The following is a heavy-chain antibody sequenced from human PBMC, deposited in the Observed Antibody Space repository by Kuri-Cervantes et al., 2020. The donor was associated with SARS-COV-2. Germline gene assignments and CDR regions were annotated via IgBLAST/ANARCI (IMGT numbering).Heavy chain of an antibody. V-gene: IGHV7-4-1*02. Sequence: ASVKVSCKASGYTFTSYAMNWVRQAPGQGLEWMGWINTNTGNPTYAQGFTGRFVFSLDTSVSTAYLQISSLKAEDTAVYYCARDARTWIQLWEDAFDIWGQGTMVTVSS. J-gene: IGHJ3*02. CDR2: INTNTGNP. CDR3: ARDARTWIQLWEDAFDI. CDR1: GYTFTSYA. D-gene: IGHD5-18*01.